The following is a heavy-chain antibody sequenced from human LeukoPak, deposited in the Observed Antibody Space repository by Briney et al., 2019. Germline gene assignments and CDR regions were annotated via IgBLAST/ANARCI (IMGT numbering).Heavy chain of an antibody. V-gene: IGHV1-69*05. J-gene: IGHJ4*02. CDR1: GGTFSSYA. CDR2: VIPIFGTA. CDR3: ARGGKYYDSSGPALFDY. Sequence: SVKVSCKASGGTFSSYAISWVRQAPGQGLEWMGGVIPIFGTANYAQKFQGRVTITTDESTSTAYMELSSLRSEDTAVYYCARGGKYYDSSGPALFDYWGQGTLVTVSS. D-gene: IGHD3-22*01.